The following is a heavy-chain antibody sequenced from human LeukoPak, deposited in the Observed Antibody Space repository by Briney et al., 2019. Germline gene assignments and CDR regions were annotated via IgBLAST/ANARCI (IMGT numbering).Heavy chain of an antibody. Sequence: GSLRLSCAASGFTFSSYSMNWIRQPPGKGLEWIGYVYYSGSTNYNPSLKSRVTISVDTSKNHFSLKVSSVTAADTAVYYCARGSTSDPYFQHWGQGTLVTVSS. J-gene: IGHJ1*01. CDR1: GFTFSSYS. CDR2: VYYSGST. V-gene: IGHV4-59*01. D-gene: IGHD2-2*01. CDR3: ARGSTSDPYFQH.